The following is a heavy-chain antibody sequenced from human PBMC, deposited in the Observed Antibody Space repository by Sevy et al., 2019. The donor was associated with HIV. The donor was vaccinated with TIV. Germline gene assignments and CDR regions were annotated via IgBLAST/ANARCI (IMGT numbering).Heavy chain of an antibody. Sequence: SETLSLTCTVSGGSITSVYWNWIRQPPGKGLEWIANLYYNGHIIYNPSLKSRVTLSLDTSKNQFSLRLSSVTAADTAMYYCAGENAWGRGYSWGQGTLVTVSS. CDR1: GGSITSVY. CDR2: LYYNGHI. J-gene: IGHJ4*02. V-gene: IGHV4-59*08. D-gene: IGHD1-26*01. CDR3: AGENAWGRGYS.